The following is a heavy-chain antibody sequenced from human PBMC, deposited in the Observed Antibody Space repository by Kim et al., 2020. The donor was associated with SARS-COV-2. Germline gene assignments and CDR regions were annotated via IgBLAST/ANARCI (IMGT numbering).Heavy chain of an antibody. CDR2: INHSGST. D-gene: IGHD3-10*01. CDR1: GVSFSGYY. V-gene: IGHV4-34*01. Sequence: SETLSLTCAVYGVSFSGYYWSWIRQPPGKGLEWIGEINHSGSTNYNPSLKSRVTISVDTSKNQFSLKLSSVTAADTAVYYCARGGSLGQPEVRPKELDYLVQGTLVTVAS. J-gene: IGHJ4*02. CDR3: ARGGSLGQPEVRPKELDY.